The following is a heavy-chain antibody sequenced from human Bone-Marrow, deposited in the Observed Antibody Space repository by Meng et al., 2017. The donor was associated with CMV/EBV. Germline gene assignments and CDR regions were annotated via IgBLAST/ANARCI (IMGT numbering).Heavy chain of an antibody. D-gene: IGHD3-22*01. V-gene: IGHV3-30-3*01. CDR2: ISYDGSNK. CDR3: ARVGDSSGYYPYYYYYGMDV. CDR1: SYA. J-gene: IGHJ6*02. Sequence: SYAMHWVRQAPGKGLEWVAVISYDGSNKYYADSVKGRFTISRDNSKNTLYLQMNSLRAEDTAVYYCARVGDSSGYYPYYYYYGMDVWGQGTTVTVSS.